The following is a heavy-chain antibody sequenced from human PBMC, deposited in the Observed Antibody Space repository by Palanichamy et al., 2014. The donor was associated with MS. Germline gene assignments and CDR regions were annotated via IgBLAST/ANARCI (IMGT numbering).Heavy chain of an antibody. CDR1: GFTFSSYG. CDR2: ISYDGSNK. CDR3: AKDKSSGWYNGMDV. V-gene: IGHV3-30*18. Sequence: QVQLVESGGGVVRPGRSLRLSCAASGFTFSSYGMHWVRQAPGKGLEWVAVISYDGSNKYYADSVKGRFTISRDNSKNTLYLQMNSLRAEDTAVYYCAKDKSSGWYNGMDVRGQGTTVTVSS. J-gene: IGHJ6*02. D-gene: IGHD6-19*01.